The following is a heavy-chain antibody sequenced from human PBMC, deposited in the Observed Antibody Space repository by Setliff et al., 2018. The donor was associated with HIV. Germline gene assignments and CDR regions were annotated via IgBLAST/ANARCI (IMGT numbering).Heavy chain of an antibody. CDR2: IYTSRGT. CDR3: ARSPSYRSSWWDQASSWYLDS. J-gene: IGHJ5*01. V-gene: IGHV4-4*09. Sequence: KTSETLSLTCTVSGGSISGYHWNWLRQTPGKGLEWIGYIYTSRGTNYNHSLRTRVIISVDTSNQFSLKLSSVTAADAAVYYCARSPSYRSSWWDQASSWYLDSWGQGALVTVSS. CDR1: GGSISGYH. D-gene: IGHD6-13*01.